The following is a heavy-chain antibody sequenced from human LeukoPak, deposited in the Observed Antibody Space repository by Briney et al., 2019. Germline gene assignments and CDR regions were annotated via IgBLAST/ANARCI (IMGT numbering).Heavy chain of an antibody. J-gene: IGHJ6*03. CDR1: GFTFDDYG. CDR3: ARLGFGELLSSHYYYYYYMDV. D-gene: IGHD3-10*01. V-gene: IGHV3-20*04. CDR2: IKWNGGST. Sequence: TGGSLRLSCEASGFTFDDYGMSWVRQAPGKGLEWFSGIKWNGGSTGYVDSVRGRFIISRDNAKNSLYLQMNSLRAEDTALYYCARLGFGELLSSHYYYYYYMDVWGKGTTVTVSS.